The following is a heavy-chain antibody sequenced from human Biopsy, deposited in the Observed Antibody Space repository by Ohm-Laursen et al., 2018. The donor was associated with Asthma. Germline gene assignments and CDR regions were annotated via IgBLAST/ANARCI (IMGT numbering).Heavy chain of an antibody. J-gene: IGHJ4*02. V-gene: IGHV4-59*01. CDR2: VYYSGST. CDR1: GGSINNFY. Sequence: GTLSLTCTVSGGSINNFYWSWIRQPPGKGLESIGHVYYSGSTNYNPSLKSRVTISIDVSKNQFSLKLTSVTAADTAVYYCARGVDRVTGLLDHFDSWGQGTLVTVSS. D-gene: IGHD2-21*02. CDR3: ARGVDRVTGLLDHFDS.